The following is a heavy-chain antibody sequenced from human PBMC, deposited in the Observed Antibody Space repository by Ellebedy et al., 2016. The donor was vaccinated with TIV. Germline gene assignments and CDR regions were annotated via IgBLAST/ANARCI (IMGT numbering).Heavy chain of an antibody. J-gene: IGHJ6*02. CDR3: ARSGYSSRGVGYGMDV. V-gene: IGHV3-13*05. Sequence: GESLKISCAASGFTFSSYDMHWVRPGTGKGLEWVSGINTAGDPYYPGSVKGRFTISRENAKNSLYLQINSLRAGDTAVYYCARSGYSSRGVGYGMDVWGQGTTVTVSS. D-gene: IGHD6-13*01. CDR1: GFTFSSYD. CDR2: INTAGDP.